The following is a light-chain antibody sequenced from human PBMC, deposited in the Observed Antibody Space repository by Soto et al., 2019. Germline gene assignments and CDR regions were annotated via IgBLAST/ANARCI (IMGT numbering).Light chain of an antibody. CDR2: GAT. J-gene: IGKJ4*01. CDR3: QQYNDWPPLT. Sequence: EIVMTQSPATLSVSPGERATLSCRASQSVRSNLAWYQQKPGQAPRLLISGATTRATGVPARFSGSGSVTEFTLTISSLQSEDLAVYYCQQYNDWPPLTFGGGTKVDIK. V-gene: IGKV3-15*01. CDR1: QSVRSN.